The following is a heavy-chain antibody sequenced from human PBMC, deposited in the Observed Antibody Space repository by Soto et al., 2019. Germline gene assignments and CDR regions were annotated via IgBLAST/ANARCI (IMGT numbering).Heavy chain of an antibody. J-gene: IGHJ4*02. CDR3: ARGKHYGDYFDY. Sequence: ASVKVSCKASGYTFTGYYMHCVRQAPGQGLEWMGWINPNSGGTNYAQKFQGWVTMTRDTSISTAYMELSRLRSDDTAVYYCARGKHYGDYFDYWGQGTLVTVSS. V-gene: IGHV1-2*04. CDR2: INPNSGGT. D-gene: IGHD4-17*01. CDR1: GYTFTGYY.